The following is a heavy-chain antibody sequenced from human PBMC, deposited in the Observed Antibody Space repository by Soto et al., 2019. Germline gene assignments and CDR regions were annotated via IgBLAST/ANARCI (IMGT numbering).Heavy chain of an antibody. CDR1: GFTFSGSA. Sequence: EVQLVESGGGLVQPGGSLKLSCAASGFTFSGSAMHWVRQASGKGLEWVGRIRSKANSYATAYAASVKGRFTISRDESKNTAYLQMNSVKTEDKAVYYCTRHAVDEQLLPGDGFDPRGQGTLVTVSA. CDR3: TRHAVDEQLLPGDGFDP. V-gene: IGHV3-73*02. J-gene: IGHJ5*02. CDR2: IRSKANSYAT. D-gene: IGHD6-19*01.